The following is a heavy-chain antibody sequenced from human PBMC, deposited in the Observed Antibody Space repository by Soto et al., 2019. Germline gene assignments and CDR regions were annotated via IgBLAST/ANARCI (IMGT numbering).Heavy chain of an antibody. CDR2: ISAYNGNT. CDR1: GYTFTSYG. V-gene: IGHV1-18*01. J-gene: IGHJ2*01. Sequence: ASVKVSCKASGYTFTSYGISWVRQAPGQGLEWMGWISAYNGNTNYAQKLQGRVTMTTDTSTSTAYMELRSLRSDDTAVYDCARSKARDWYFDLWGRGTMVTVSS. CDR3: ARSKARDWYFDL.